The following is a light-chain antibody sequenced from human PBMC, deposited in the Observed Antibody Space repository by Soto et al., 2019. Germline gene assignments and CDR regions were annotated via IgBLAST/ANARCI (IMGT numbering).Light chain of an antibody. V-gene: IGKV3-15*01. CDR1: QSVNSN. J-gene: IGKJ4*01. CDR3: QQYNFWPPLT. CDR2: DAS. Sequence: EIVMTQSPATLSVSPGERATLSCRASQSVNSNLAWYRQKPGQAPGLLISDASTRATGVPARFSGSGSGTEFTLTISSLQSEESGIYYCQQYNFWPPLTFGGGTKVEIK.